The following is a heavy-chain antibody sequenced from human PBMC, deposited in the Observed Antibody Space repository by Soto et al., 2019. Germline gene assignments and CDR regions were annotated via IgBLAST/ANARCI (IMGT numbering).Heavy chain of an antibody. V-gene: IGHV1-18*04. CDR1: GYNSMPYG. Sequence: ASVKVSCKASGYNSMPYGANGVLQAPLQGLDWMGWISPWKGNTNYAQSFQGRVTMTTDTSTSTAYMELRSLTSDDTAVYYCARDLDPSGSYYTDYWGPGTLVTVSS. CDR3: ARDLDPSGSYYTDY. D-gene: IGHD3-10*01. J-gene: IGHJ4*02. CDR2: ISPWKGNT.